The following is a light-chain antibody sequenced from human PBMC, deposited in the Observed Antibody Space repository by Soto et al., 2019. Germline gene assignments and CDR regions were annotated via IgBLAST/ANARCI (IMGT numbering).Light chain of an antibody. Sequence: EIVMTQSPAPLSWSPGERATLSCMASQSVSSNLAWYQQKPGQAPRLLIYGASTRATGIPARFSGSGSGTEFTLTISSLQSEDFEVYYCQQYNNWPLTFGQGTRLEIK. CDR3: QQYNNWPLT. CDR1: QSVSSN. CDR2: GAS. J-gene: IGKJ5*01. V-gene: IGKV3-15*01.